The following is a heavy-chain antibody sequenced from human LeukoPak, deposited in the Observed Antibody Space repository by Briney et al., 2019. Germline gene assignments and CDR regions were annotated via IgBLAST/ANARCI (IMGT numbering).Heavy chain of an antibody. CDR1: GFTFSSYW. CDR2: ISGSGGST. CDR3: AEGEPNEYYDILTGYYRDY. V-gene: IGHV3-23*01. D-gene: IGHD3-9*01. Sequence: PGGSLRLSCAASGFTFSSYWMSWVRQAPGKGLEWVSAISGSGGSTYYADSVKGRFTISRDNSKNTLYLQMNSLRAEDTAVYYCAEGEPNEYYDILTGYYRDYWGQGTLVTVSS. J-gene: IGHJ4*02.